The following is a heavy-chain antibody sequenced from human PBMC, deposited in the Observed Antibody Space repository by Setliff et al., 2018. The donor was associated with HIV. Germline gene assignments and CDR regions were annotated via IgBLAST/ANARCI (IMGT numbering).Heavy chain of an antibody. V-gene: IGHV4-59*01. J-gene: IGHJ6*03. CDR1: GGSISGYY. Sequence: SETLSLTCTVSGGSISGYYWSWIRQPPGKGLEYIGSIFFTGNTIYNPSLKARVTLSVDMSKNQVFLRLSSVIAADTAVYYCVRGYCSSTTCYEDYYYMDVWGKGSTVTVSS. CDR2: IFFTGNT. CDR3: VRGYCSSTTCYEDYYYMDV. D-gene: IGHD2-2*01.